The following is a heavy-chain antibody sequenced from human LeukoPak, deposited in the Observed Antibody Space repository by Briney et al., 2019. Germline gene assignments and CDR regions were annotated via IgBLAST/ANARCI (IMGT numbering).Heavy chain of an antibody. CDR1: GFTFGDYV. D-gene: IGHD6-19*01. V-gene: IGHV3-49*03. CDR3: TRGSAAVASYYFDY. CDR2: IRSKAYGGTT. Sequence: GGSLRLSCTAPGFTFGDYVMSWFRQAPGKGLEWVGFIRSKAYGGTTEYAASVKGRFTISRDDSKSIAYLQMNSLKTEDTAVYYCTRGSAAVASYYFDYWGQGTLVTVSS. J-gene: IGHJ4*02.